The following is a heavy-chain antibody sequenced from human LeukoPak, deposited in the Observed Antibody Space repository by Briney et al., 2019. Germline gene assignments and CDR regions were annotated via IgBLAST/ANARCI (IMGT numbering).Heavy chain of an antibody. V-gene: IGHV3-13*01. Sequence: PGGSLRLSCAAAGFTFSSFDMHWVRQPTGQGREWVSTIGTASDTYYPGSVEGRFTLSRDNAKNSLYLQMNSLTAGDTAVYSCARGPPRGQYYSTDVWGKGTPVTVSS. D-gene: IGHD3/OR15-3a*01. J-gene: IGHJ6*03. CDR1: GFTFSSFD. CDR2: IGTASDT. CDR3: ARGPPRGQYYSTDV.